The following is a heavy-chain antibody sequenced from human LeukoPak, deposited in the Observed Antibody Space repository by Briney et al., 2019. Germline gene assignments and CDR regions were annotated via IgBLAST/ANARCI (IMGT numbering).Heavy chain of an antibody. V-gene: IGHV4-4*02. CDR1: GGSISSSNW. J-gene: IGHJ5*02. Sequence: SETLSLTCAVSGGSISSSNWWSWVRQPPGKGLEWIGEIYHSGSTNYNPSLKSRVTISVDKSKNQFSLKLSSVTAADTAVYYCARVELLWFGELNWFDPWGQGTLVTVSS. D-gene: IGHD3-10*01. CDR2: IYHSGST. CDR3: ARVELLWFGELNWFDP.